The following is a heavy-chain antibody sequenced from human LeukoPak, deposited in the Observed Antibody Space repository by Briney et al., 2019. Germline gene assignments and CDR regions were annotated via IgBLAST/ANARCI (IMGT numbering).Heavy chain of an antibody. D-gene: IGHD2-15*01. Sequence: SETLSLTCAVYGGSFSGYYWTWIRQPPGKGLEWIGEINHSGSTNYNPSLKSRVTISVDTSKNQFSLKLSSVTAADTAVYYCSRGPPYCSGGSCYANWFDPWGQGTLVTVSA. J-gene: IGHJ5*02. V-gene: IGHV4-34*01. CDR1: GGSFSGYY. CDR2: INHSGST. CDR3: SRGPPYCSGGSCYANWFDP.